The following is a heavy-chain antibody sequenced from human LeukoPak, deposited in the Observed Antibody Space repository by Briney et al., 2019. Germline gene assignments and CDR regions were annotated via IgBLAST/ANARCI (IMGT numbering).Heavy chain of an antibody. Sequence: ASVKVSCEASGGTFSSYAISWVRQAPGQGLEWMGRIIPILGIANYAQKFQGRVTITADKSTSTAYMELSSLRSEDTAVYYCARPRDCSSTSCYWGDAFDIWGQGTMVTVSS. V-gene: IGHV1-69*04. D-gene: IGHD2-2*01. CDR3: ARPRDCSSTSCYWGDAFDI. CDR1: GGTFSSYA. J-gene: IGHJ3*02. CDR2: IIPILGIA.